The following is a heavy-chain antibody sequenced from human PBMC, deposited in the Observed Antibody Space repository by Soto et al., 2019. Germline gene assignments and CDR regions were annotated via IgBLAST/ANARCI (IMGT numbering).Heavy chain of an antibody. V-gene: IGHV4-34*01. D-gene: IGHD3-22*01. CDR1: GGSFSGYY. CDR2: IYHSGST. Sequence: PSETLALPCAFYGGSFSGYYWSCILHPPGKGLEWIGEIYHSGSTNYNPSLKSRVTISVDTSKNQFSLQLRSVTAADTAVYYCARGISMMVLVQRDAPDKFYFDSWGQGTLITV. CDR3: ARGISMMVLVQRDAPDKFYFDS. J-gene: IGHJ4*02.